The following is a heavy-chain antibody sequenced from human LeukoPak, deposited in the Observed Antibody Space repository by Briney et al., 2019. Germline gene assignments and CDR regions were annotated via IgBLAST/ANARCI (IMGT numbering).Heavy chain of an antibody. CDR1: GFTFSSYA. D-gene: IGHD2-15*01. Sequence: PGGSLRLSCAASGFTFSSYAMSWVRQAPGKGLEWVSAISGSGGSTYYADSVKGRFTISRDNSKNTLYLQMNSLRAEDTAVYYSAKLLLWHYYGMDVWGQGTTVTVSS. J-gene: IGHJ6*02. CDR2: ISGSGGST. CDR3: AKLLLWHYYGMDV. V-gene: IGHV3-23*01.